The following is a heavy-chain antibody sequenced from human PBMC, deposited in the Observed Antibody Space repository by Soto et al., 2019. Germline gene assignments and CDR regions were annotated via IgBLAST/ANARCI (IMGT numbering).Heavy chain of an antibody. Sequence: QVQLVQSGAEVKKPGASVKVSCKTSGYTFSTYPISWVRQAPGQGLEWVGWISTYNGKTNYGKKSPGRVTITTDTSASTAYMNLRNLRSDDTAVYYCARYRVEAALGTFDQWGQGTLVTVSS. V-gene: IGHV1-18*01. CDR2: ISTYNGKT. J-gene: IGHJ4*02. D-gene: IGHD6-13*01. CDR1: GYTFSTYP. CDR3: ARYRVEAALGTFDQ.